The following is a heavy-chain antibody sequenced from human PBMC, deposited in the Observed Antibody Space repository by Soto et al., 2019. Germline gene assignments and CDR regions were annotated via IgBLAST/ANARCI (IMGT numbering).Heavy chain of an antibody. CDR1: GGSISSGDYY. D-gene: IGHD3-3*01. Sequence: SDTLSLTCTVSGGSISSGDYYWSWIRQPPGKGLEWIGYIYYSGSTYYNPSLKSRVTISVDTSKNQFSLKLSSVTAADTAVYYCARSAWFWCGYLSYYYYGMHVWGQGTTVTVSS. CDR3: ARSAWFWCGYLSYYYYGMHV. J-gene: IGHJ6*02. V-gene: IGHV4-30-4*02. CDR2: IYYSGST.